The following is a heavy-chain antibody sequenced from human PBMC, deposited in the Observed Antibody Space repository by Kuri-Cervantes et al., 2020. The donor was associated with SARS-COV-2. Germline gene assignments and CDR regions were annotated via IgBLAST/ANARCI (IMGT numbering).Heavy chain of an antibody. CDR3: ASTSGSHPVFDY. D-gene: IGHD3-10*01. CDR2: INPSGGST. CDR1: GYTFTSYY. J-gene: IGHJ4*02. V-gene: IGHV1-46*01. Sequence: ASEKVSCKASGYTFTSYYMHWVRQAPGQGLEWMGIINPSGGSTSYAQKFQGRVTMTRDTSTSTVYMELSSLRSEDTAVYYCASTSGSHPVFDYWGQGTLVTVSS.